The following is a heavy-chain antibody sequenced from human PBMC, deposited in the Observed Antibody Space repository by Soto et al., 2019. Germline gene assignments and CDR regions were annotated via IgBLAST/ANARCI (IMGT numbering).Heavy chain of an antibody. J-gene: IGHJ4*02. V-gene: IGHV3-48*02. D-gene: IGHD2-21*02. CDR2: ISSNGDIT. Sequence: GGSLRLSCEGSGFRFSDHSMNWVRQAPGKGLQWISYISSNGDITYYADSVKGRFTVSRDNANNALFLQMNSLRDDDTGTYYCARLPKGSLVTAWGQGARVTVSS. CDR3: ARLPKGSLVTA. CDR1: GFRFSDHS.